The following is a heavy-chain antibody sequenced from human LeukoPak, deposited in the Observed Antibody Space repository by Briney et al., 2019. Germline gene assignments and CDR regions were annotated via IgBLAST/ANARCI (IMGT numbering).Heavy chain of an antibody. CDR2: ISYDGSNK. CDR1: GFTFSSYG. Sequence: GGSLRLSWAASGFTFSSYGMHWVRQAPGKGLEWVAVISYDGSNKYYADSVKGRFTISRDNSKNTLYLQMNSLRAEDTAVYYCARDASSSSRFDYWGQGTLVTVSS. V-gene: IGHV3-30*03. D-gene: IGHD6-6*01. J-gene: IGHJ4*02. CDR3: ARDASSSSRFDY.